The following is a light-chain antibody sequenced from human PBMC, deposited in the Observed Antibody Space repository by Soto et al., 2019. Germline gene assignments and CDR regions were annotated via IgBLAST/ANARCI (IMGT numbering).Light chain of an antibody. CDR2: GAS. V-gene: IGKV3-20*01. J-gene: IGKJ5*01. CDR1: QSVSSY. CDR3: QQYGSSSIT. Sequence: ETGMTDSTSKVSMSPGEGATVSFRASQSVSSYLARYQQKPGQAPRLLIYGASSRATGIPDRFSGSGSGTDFTLTISRLGTEAYAVYYSQQYGSSSITFGQGTRLEIK.